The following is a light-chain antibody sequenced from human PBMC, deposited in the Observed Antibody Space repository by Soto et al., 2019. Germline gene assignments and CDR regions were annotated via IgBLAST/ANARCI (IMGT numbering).Light chain of an antibody. CDR2: EVS. CDR3: SSCTSSSTLV. V-gene: IGLV2-14*01. J-gene: IGLJ1*01. Sequence: QSVLTQPPSVSGAPGQRVTISCTGSSCDVGGYNYVSWYQQHPGKAPKLMIYEVSNRPSGVSNRFSGSKSGNTASLTISGLQAEDEADYYCSSCTSSSTLVFGTGTKVTVL. CDR1: SCDVGGYNY.